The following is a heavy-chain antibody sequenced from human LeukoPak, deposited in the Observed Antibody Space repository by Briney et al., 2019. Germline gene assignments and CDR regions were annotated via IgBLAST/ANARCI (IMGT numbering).Heavy chain of an antibody. D-gene: IGHD3-3*01. J-gene: IGHJ4*02. CDR2: IYYSGSI. CDR3: ARQPRLSQFWSGSNFDY. Sequence: SETLSLTCAVYGGSFSGYYWSWIRQPPGKGLEWIGSIYYSGSIYYNPSLKSRVTISVDTSNNHFSLKLSSVTAADTAVYYCARQPRLSQFWSGSNFDYWGQGTLVTVS. V-gene: IGHV4-34*01. CDR1: GGSFSGYY.